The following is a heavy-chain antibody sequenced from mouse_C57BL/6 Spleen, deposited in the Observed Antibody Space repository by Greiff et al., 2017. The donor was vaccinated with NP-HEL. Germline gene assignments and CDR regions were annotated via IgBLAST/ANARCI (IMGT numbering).Heavy chain of an antibody. CDR3: ARVELGAMDY. J-gene: IGHJ4*01. V-gene: IGHV1-80*01. CDR2: IYPGDGDT. Sequence: VKLQESGAELVKPGASVKISCKASGYAFSSYWMNWVKQRPGKGLEWIGQIYPGDGDTNYNGKFKGKATLTADKSSSTAYMQLSSLTSEDSAVYCCARVELGAMDYWGQGTSVTVSS. D-gene: IGHD1-3*01. CDR1: GYAFSSYW.